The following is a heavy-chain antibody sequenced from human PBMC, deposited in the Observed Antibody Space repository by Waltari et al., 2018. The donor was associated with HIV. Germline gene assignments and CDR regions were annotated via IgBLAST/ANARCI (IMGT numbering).Heavy chain of an antibody. J-gene: IGHJ4*02. CDR3: VALRTVTGTIDK. V-gene: IGHV4-39*01. Sequence: QLQLQESGPALVKPSETLSLTCTVPTGYITQSYYWGWVRQFPGTGLEWIGSIYSNGVRHYAPSLNSRVALSVDMSKNQFSLTLTAVTAADTSRYFCVALRTVTGTIDKWGQGTLVTVS. CDR2: IYSNGVR. CDR1: TGYITQSYY. D-gene: IGHD6-19*01.